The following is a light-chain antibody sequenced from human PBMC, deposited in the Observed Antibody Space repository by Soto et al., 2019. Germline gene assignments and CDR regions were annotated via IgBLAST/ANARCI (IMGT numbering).Light chain of an antibody. CDR3: TSYTRSSPLV. CDR1: SSDVGGYNF. J-gene: IGLJ2*01. Sequence: QSVLTQPASVSGSPGQSITISCTGTSSDVGGYNFVSWYHQHPGKAPKLLIYAVTNQHSGISNRFSGSKSGNTASLTISGFQAQDDSDYYCTSYTRSSPLVFGGGTKLTVL. CDR2: AVT. V-gene: IGLV2-14*01.